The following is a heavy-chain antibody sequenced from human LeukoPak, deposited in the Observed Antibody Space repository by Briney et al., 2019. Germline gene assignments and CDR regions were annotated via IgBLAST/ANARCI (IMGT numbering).Heavy chain of an antibody. CDR2: INPNSGGT. Sequence: ASVKVSCKASGYTFTGYYMHWVRQAPGQGLEWMGWINPNSGGTNYAQKFQGRVTMTRDTSISTAYMELSRLRSDDTAVYCCASSVEAVGDAFDIWGQGTMVTVSS. J-gene: IGHJ3*02. CDR1: GYTFTGYY. D-gene: IGHD2-2*01. V-gene: IGHV1-2*02. CDR3: ASSVEAVGDAFDI.